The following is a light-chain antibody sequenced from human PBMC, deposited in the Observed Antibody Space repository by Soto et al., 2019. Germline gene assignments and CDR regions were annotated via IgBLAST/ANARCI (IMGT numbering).Light chain of an antibody. CDR3: QQYNRYSLT. CDR2: DAS. CDR1: QSISSW. J-gene: IGKJ4*01. Sequence: DIQMTQSPSTLSASVGDRVTIACRASQSISSWLAWYQQKPGTAPKLLIYDASSLESGVPSRFSGSGSDTEFTLTINNLQPDDFATYHCQQYNRYSLTFGGGTKVDIK. V-gene: IGKV1-5*01.